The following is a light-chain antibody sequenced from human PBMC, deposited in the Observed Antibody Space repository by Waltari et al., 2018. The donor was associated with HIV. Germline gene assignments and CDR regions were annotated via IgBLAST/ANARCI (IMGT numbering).Light chain of an antibody. Sequence: QSVLTQPASVSGCPGQSLPLSCTGTPNYIGSFKYLSCYQQSPDKAPKLIIYDVSNRPSGISSRFSGSKSGNTASLTISGLQADDEAYYHCSSYSRGALLFGGGTKVTVL. V-gene: IGLV2-14*01. CDR2: DVS. J-gene: IGLJ2*01. CDR3: SSYSRGALL. CDR1: PNYIGSFKY.